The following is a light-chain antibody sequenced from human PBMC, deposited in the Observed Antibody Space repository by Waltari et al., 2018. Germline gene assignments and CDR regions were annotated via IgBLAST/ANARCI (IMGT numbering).Light chain of an antibody. CDR1: SLRTSY. CDR2: GKN. V-gene: IGLV3-19*01. J-gene: IGLJ2*01. CDR3: SSRDSRASHVL. Sequence: SSELTQDPAVSVALGQTVTITCQGASLRTSYASWYQQKSGQAPSLVLFGKNKRPSGIPDRFSGYNSETTTSLTITGAQAEDEADYYCSSRDSRASHVLFAGGTKLTVL.